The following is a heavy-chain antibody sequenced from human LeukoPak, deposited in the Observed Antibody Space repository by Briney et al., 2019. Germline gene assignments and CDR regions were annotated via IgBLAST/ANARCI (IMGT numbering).Heavy chain of an antibody. D-gene: IGHD1-26*01. CDR1: GGSISSSNW. J-gene: IGHJ4*02. CDR3: AGKTGGSYYEIDY. Sequence: SETLSLTCAVSGGSISSSNWWSWVRQPPGKGLEWIGEIYHSGSTNYNPSLKSRVTISVDKSKNQFSLKLSSVTAADTAVYYCAGKTGGSYYEIDYWGQGTLVTVSS. CDR2: IYHSGST. V-gene: IGHV4-4*02.